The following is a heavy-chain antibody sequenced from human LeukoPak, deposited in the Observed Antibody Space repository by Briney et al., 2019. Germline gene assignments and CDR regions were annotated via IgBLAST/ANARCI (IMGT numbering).Heavy chain of an antibody. Sequence: GGSLRLSCAASGFTFSGSPMQGLRQASGKGREWGGRIRSNANNYATSYAASVKGRLTISRDDSKNTAYLQMNSLKPEDTAVYYCTSLDYGDYNYFDYWGQGTLVTVS. D-gene: IGHD4-17*01. CDR1: GFTFSGSP. J-gene: IGHJ4*02. CDR3: TSLDYGDYNYFDY. CDR2: IRSNANNYAT. V-gene: IGHV3-73*01.